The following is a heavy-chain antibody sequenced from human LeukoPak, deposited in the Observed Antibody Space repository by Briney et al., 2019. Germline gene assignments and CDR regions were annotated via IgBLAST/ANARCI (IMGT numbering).Heavy chain of an antibody. CDR1: GFTFSRYA. V-gene: IGHV3-74*01. D-gene: IGHD6-19*01. CDR2: INGDGSST. J-gene: IGHJ4*02. Sequence: PGGSLRLSCAASGFTFSRYAMNWVRQAPGKGLVWVSRINGDGSSTTYADSVKGRFTISRDNAKNTLYLQMNSLRAEDTAVYYCARDVQAGPGYWGQGSLVTVSS. CDR3: ARDVQAGPGY.